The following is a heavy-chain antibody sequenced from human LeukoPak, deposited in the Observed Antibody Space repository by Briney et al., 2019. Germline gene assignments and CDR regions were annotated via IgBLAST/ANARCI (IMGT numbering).Heavy chain of an antibody. V-gene: IGHV3-53*01. CDR3: AACYDSSGYYDY. CDR1: GFTVSSNY. J-gene: IGHJ4*02. D-gene: IGHD3-22*01. CDR2: IYSGGST. Sequence: PGGSLRLSCAASGFTVSSNYMSWVRQAPGKGLEWVSVIYSGGSTYYADSVKGRLTISRDNSKNTLYLEMNSLRVEGTAVYYCAACYDSSGYYDYWGQGTLVTVSS.